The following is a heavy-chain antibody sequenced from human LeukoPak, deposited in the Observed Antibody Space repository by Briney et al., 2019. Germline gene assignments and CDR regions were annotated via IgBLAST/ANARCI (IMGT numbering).Heavy chain of an antibody. J-gene: IGHJ3*01. CDR1: GFNFRDAA. Sequence: GGSLRLSCAASGFNFRDAAMTWVRQAPAKGLEWVALISFSGDNSYYADSVKGRFSVSRDNSENTLSLQMNSLRVEDTARYYCAKDIQLSTWGLGTMVTVSS. CDR2: ISFSGDNS. CDR3: AKDIQLST. D-gene: IGHD5-24*01. V-gene: IGHV3-23*01.